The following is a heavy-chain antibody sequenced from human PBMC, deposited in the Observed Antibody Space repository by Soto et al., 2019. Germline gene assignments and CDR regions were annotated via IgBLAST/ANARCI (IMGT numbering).Heavy chain of an antibody. Sequence: PSETLSFTCAVSGGSISSSNWLSWFLQPPWKGLEWIGEIYHSGSTNYNPSLKSRVTISVDKSKNQFSLKLSSVTAADTAVYYCARDRGYYYDSSGYSSVGGMDVWGQGTTVTVSS. V-gene: IGHV4-4*02. J-gene: IGHJ6*02. CDR2: IYHSGST. CDR1: GGSISSSNW. D-gene: IGHD3-22*01. CDR3: ARDRGYYYDSSGYSSVGGMDV.